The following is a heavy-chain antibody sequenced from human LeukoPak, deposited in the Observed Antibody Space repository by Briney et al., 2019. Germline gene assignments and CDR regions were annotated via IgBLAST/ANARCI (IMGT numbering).Heavy chain of an antibody. CDR3: AKGAEIDH. Sequence: GGSLRLSCAASGFNFNNFAMSWVRQAPGKGLEWLLAITGPADTTYYAESVKGRFTISRDYSKSMVFLQMNSLRVEDTAIYYCAKGAEIDHWGQGTLVTVSS. CDR2: ITGPADTT. CDR1: GFNFNNFA. V-gene: IGHV3-23*01. J-gene: IGHJ4*02.